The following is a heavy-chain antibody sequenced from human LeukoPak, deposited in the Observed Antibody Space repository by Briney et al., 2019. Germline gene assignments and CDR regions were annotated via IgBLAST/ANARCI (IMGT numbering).Heavy chain of an antibody. D-gene: IGHD3-16*01. V-gene: IGHV1-2*02. CDR1: GYTFTAYY. Sequence: GASVKVSCKASGYTFTAYYIHWIRQAPGQGLEWVGWTNPNTGVTKYAQKFQGRVTMTRDTSISTAYMELNSLTSDDTAVYFCTRGWGSLWYFDHWSQGTLVTVSS. CDR3: TRGWGSLWYFDH. J-gene: IGHJ4*02. CDR2: TNPNTGVT.